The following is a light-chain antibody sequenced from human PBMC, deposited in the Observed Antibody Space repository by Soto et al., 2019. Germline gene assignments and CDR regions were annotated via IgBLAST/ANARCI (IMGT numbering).Light chain of an antibody. Sequence: DIQMTQSPSSLSGCVRDRVTITCRASQSISSYLNWYQQKPGKAPKLLIYAASSLQSGVPSRFSGRGAGSDFTPSIRCLRPERFATYGCQQSFSARSITLGQGARLEVK. J-gene: IGKJ5*01. CDR1: QSISSY. CDR3: QQSFSARSIT. CDR2: AAS. V-gene: IGKV1-39*01.